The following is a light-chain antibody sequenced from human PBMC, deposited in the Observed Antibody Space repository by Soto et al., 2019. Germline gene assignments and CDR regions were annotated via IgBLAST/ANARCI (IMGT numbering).Light chain of an antibody. J-gene: IGKJ3*01. CDR3: QLYRT. CDR1: QSVSTTY. V-gene: IGKV3-20*01. CDR2: GAS. Sequence: IVLTQAPGTLSLSPGEGATISCRATQSVSTTYLAWYQHKPGQAPRLLIYGASSRATGIPDRFSGSGSGTDFTLTISRLEPEDFAVYYCQLYRTFGPGTKVDIK.